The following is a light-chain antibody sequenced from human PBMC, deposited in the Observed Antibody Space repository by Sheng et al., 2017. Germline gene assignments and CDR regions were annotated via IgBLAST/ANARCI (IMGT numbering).Light chain of an antibody. Sequence: QSVLTQPPSASGTPGERVTLSCSGSSSNIGSDNVYWYQQLPGTAPKPTSSLMIISGPSRGPVDRFSGSKSGTSASLAISGLRSEDEADYYCAVWDDSLGEYLFGAGTKVTVL. CDR1: SSNIGSDN. CDR3: AVWDDSLGEYL. J-gene: IGLJ1*01. CDR2: MI. V-gene: IGLV1-47*02.